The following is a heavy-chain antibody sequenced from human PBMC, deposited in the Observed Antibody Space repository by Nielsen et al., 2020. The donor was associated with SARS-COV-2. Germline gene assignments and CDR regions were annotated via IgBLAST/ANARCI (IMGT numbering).Heavy chain of an antibody. J-gene: IGHJ6*02. Sequence: WVRQAPGPGLEWMGWMNPNSGNTGYAQKFQGRVTMTRNTSISTAYMELSSLRSEDTAVYYCARHNSPTIFGVVIETSGMDVWGQGTTVTVSS. V-gene: IGHV1-8*01. D-gene: IGHD3-3*01. CDR2: MNPNSGNT. CDR3: ARHNSPTIFGVVIETSGMDV.